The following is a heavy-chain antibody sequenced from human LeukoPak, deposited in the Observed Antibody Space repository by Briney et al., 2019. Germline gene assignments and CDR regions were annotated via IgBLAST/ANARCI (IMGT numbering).Heavy chain of an antibody. CDR3: ARGLSPTYSSSRSVDY. Sequence: ASVKVSCKASGGTFSSYAISWVRQAPGQGLEWMGGIIPIFGTANYAQKFQGRVTITADESTSTAYMGLSSLRSEDTAVYYCARGLSPTYSSSRSVDYWGQGTLVTVSS. CDR2: IIPIFGTA. J-gene: IGHJ4*02. V-gene: IGHV1-69*13. CDR1: GGTFSSYA. D-gene: IGHD6-6*01.